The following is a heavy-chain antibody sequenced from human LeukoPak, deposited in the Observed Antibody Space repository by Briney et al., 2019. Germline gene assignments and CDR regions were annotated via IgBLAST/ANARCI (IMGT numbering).Heavy chain of an antibody. CDR3: AREEYRGYDYYSELLDP. V-gene: IGHV1-18*04. CDR1: GYTFTSYG. CDR2: ISAYNGNT. Sequence: ASVKLSCKAAGYTFTSYGISWVRQAPGQGLEWMGWISAYNGNTNYAQKFQGRVTMTTDTSTSTAYRELRSLRPDDTAVYYCAREEYRGYDYYSELLDPWGQGTLVTVSS. D-gene: IGHD5-12*01. J-gene: IGHJ5*02.